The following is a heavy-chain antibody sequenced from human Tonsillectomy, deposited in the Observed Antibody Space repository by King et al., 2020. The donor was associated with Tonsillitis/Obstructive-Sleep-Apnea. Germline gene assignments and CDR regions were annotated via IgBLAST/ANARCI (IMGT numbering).Heavy chain of an antibody. J-gene: IGHJ4*02. V-gene: IGHV1-2*06. CDR2: INPNSGGT. CDR3: ARGGYNILTGYFYY. Sequence: QLVQSGAEVKKPGASVKVSCKASGYTFTGYYMHWVRQAPGQGLQWMGRINPNSGGTNYPQKFQGRVTMTRDTSISTAYMELSRLRSDDTAVYYCARGGYNILTGYFYYWGQGTLVTVSS. CDR1: GYTFTGYY. D-gene: IGHD3-9*01.